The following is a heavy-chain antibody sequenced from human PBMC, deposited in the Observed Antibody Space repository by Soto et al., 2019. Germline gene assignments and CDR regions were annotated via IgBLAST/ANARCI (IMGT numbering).Heavy chain of an antibody. J-gene: IGHJ3*02. CDR2: IYYSGST. Sequence: SETLSLTCTVSGGSISSSSYYWGWIRQPPGKGLEWIGSIYYSGSTYYDPSLKSRITINPDTSKNQFSLQLNSVTPEDTAVYYCARTRFSDAFDIWGQGTMVTVSS. CDR3: ARTRFSDAFDI. CDR1: GGSISSSSYY. V-gene: IGHV4-39*01. D-gene: IGHD3-10*01.